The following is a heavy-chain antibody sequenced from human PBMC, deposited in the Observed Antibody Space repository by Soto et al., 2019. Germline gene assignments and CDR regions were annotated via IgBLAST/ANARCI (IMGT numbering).Heavy chain of an antibody. D-gene: IGHD4-17*01. CDR3: ARLFGDYGYYYYGMDV. CDR2: IYYSGST. V-gene: IGHV4-39*01. J-gene: IGHJ6*02. Sequence: SETLSLTCTVSGGSISSSSYYWGWIRQPPGKGLEWIGSIYYSGSTYYNPSLKSRVTISVDTSKNQFSLKLSSVTAADTAVYYCARLFGDYGYYYYGMDVWGQGTTVTVSS. CDR1: GGSISSSSYY.